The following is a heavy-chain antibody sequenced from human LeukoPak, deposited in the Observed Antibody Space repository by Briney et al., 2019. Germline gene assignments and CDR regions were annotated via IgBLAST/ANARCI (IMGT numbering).Heavy chain of an antibody. CDR3: AKPTSQLELRGDLF. J-gene: IGHJ3*01. Sequence: PGGSLRLSCAASGFTFSSYAMSWVRQAPGKGLEWVSAISGSGGSTYYADSVKGRFTISRDNSKNTLYLQMNSLRAEDTAEYYCAKPTSQLELRGDLFWGQGTMVTVSS. CDR1: GFTFSSYA. V-gene: IGHV3-23*01. CDR2: ISGSGGST. D-gene: IGHD1-7*01.